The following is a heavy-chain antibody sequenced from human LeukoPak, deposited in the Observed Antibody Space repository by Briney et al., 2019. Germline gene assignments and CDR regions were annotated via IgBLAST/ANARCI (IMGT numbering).Heavy chain of an antibody. V-gene: IGHV4-59*03. D-gene: IGHD3-22*01. CDR1: GGSISSYY. CDR2: IDYSRDT. Sequence: SETLSLTCAVSGGSISSYYWSWIRQPPGKGLEWIGNIDYSRDTNYNPSLRSRVTILVDKSRNQFSLKLNSVTAADTAVYYCARNGPHYYDKSGYLDSWGQGTLVTVSS. J-gene: IGHJ4*02. CDR3: ARNGPHYYDKSGYLDS.